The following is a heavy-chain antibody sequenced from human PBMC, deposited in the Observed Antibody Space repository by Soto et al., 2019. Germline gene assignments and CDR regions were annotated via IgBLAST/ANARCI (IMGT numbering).Heavy chain of an antibody. CDR1: GGSISNCY. Sequence: QVQLQESGPGLVKSSETLSLTCTVSGGSISNCYWSWIRQPPEKGLEWIGYISYSGSTNYNPSLKSRLTISIDTSKNQFSLKLGPVAGADPALDYCAGHKQRSTGGGVLDNWGQGTLVIVSS. CDR3: AGHKQRSTGGGVLDN. J-gene: IGHJ4*02. CDR2: ISYSGST. D-gene: IGHD3-16*01. V-gene: IGHV4-59*01.